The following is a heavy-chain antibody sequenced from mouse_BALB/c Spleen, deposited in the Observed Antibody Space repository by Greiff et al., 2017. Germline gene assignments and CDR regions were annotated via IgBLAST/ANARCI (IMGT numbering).Heavy chain of an antibody. CDR1: GYTFTSYW. J-gene: IGHJ3*01. CDR2: IDPSDSYT. V-gene: IGHV1-69*02. CDR3: ALYGYSTFAY. Sequence: QVQLQQPGAELVKPGASVKLSCKASGYTFTSYWMHWVKQRPGQGLEWIGEIDPSDSYTNYNQKFKGKATLTVDKSSSTAYMQLSSLTSEDSAVYCCALYGYSTFAYWGQGTLVTVSA. D-gene: IGHD2-2*01.